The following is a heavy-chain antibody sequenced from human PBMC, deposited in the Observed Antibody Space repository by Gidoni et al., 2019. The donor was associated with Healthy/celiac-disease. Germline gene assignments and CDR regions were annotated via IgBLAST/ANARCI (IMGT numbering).Heavy chain of an antibody. CDR1: GGSISSSSYY. D-gene: IGHD3-10*01. J-gene: IGHJ5*02. V-gene: IGHV4-39*01. CDR3: ARHAAMVQGVGWFDP. Sequence: QLPLQESCPGLVKPSDTLSLTCTVSGGSISSSSYYWGWIRQPPGKGLEWIGSSYYSGRTYYNTSRKSRVTISVDTSKNQFSLKLSSVTAADTAVYYCARHAAMVQGVGWFDPWGQGTLVTVSS. CDR2: SYYSGRT.